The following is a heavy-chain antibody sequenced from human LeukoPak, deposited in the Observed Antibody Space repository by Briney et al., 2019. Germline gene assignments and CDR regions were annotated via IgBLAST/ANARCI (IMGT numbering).Heavy chain of an antibody. CDR3: AKDYYDSSGPLSYFDY. CDR2: ISYDGSNK. CDR1: GFTFSSYA. J-gene: IGHJ4*02. Sequence: GGSLRLSCAASGFTFSSYAMSWVRQAPGKGLEWVAVISYDGSNKYYADSVKGRFTISRDNSKNTLYLQMNSLRAEDTAVYYCAKDYYDSSGPLSYFDYWGQGTLVTVSS. D-gene: IGHD3-22*01. V-gene: IGHV3-30*18.